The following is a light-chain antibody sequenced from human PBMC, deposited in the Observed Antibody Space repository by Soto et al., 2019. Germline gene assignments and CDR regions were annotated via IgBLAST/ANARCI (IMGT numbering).Light chain of an antibody. CDR3: QHYNSYSEA. Sequence: DIQMTQTPSTLSGSVGARVTITCRASQTISSWLAWYQQKPGKAPKLLIYKASTLKSGVPSRFSGSGSGTEFTLTISSLQPDDGATYYCQHYNSYSEAFGQGTKVDIK. CDR2: KAS. J-gene: IGKJ1*01. V-gene: IGKV1-5*03. CDR1: QTISSW.